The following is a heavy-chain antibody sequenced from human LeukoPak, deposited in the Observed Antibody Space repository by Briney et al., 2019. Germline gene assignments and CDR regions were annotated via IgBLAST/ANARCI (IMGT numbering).Heavy chain of an antibody. CDR2: IYPGDSDT. CDR3: ARRTYGMDV. J-gene: IGHJ6*02. Sequence: GESLKISCKGSGFNFGNYWIGWVRQMPGKGLEWMGIIYPGDSDTRYSPSFQGQVTISADKSITTAYLQWSSLKASDTAMYYCARRTYGMDVWGQGTTVTVSS. CDR1: GFNFGNYW. V-gene: IGHV5-51*01.